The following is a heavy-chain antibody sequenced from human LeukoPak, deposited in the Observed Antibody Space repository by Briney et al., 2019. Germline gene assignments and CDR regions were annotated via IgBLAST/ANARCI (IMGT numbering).Heavy chain of an antibody. CDR2: IKEDGTEK. Sequence: GGSLRLSCAASGFTFSSYWMSWVRQAPGKGLEWVANIKEDGTEKYHVDSVKGRFTISRDNAKNSLYLQVNSLRVEDTAVYYCARDWQWLLVWGQGTLVTVSS. D-gene: IGHD6-19*01. V-gene: IGHV3-7*04. J-gene: IGHJ4*02. CDR1: GFTFSSYW. CDR3: ARDWQWLLV.